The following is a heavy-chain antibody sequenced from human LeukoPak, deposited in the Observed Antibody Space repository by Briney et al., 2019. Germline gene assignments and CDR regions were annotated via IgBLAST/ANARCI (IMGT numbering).Heavy chain of an antibody. V-gene: IGHV3-66*01. CDR3: TYGDYPLTC. Sequence: PRGSLRPSCAASGLTATNNYWNWVRHPPGKGPEWISLIYSNGDTRYADSVKGRFTFSRENSRKRLYLQMNSLRAEDTAVYYCTYGDYPLTCWGQGTLVSVSS. D-gene: IGHD4-17*01. J-gene: IGHJ4*02. CDR1: GLTATNNY. CDR2: IYSNGDT.